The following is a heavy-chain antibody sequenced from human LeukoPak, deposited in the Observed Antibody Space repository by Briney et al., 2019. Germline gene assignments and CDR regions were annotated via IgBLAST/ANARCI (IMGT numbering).Heavy chain of an antibody. CDR3: AKDHSSGWSTLSYFDL. V-gene: IGHV3-30*02. Sequence: QPGGSLRLXCAASGFTFSNYGMHWVRQAPGKGLEWVAFIRYDGSNEYYADSVKGRFTISRENSKNTLYLQMNSLRTEDTAVYYCAKDHSSGWSTLSYFDLWGRGTLVTVSS. D-gene: IGHD6-19*01. CDR2: IRYDGSNE. CDR1: GFTFSNYG. J-gene: IGHJ2*01.